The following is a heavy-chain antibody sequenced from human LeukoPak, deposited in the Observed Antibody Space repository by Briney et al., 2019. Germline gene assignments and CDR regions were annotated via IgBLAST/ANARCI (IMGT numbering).Heavy chain of an antibody. CDR3: ARGAYDYVWGSYRFYLDY. Sequence: SETLSLTCAVYGGSFSGYYWSWIRQPPGKGLEWIGEINHSGSTNYNPSLKSRVTISVDTSKNQFSLKLSSVTAADTAVYYCARGAYDYVWGSYRFYLDYWGQGTLVTVSS. CDR1: GGSFSGYY. V-gene: IGHV4-34*01. J-gene: IGHJ4*02. D-gene: IGHD3-16*02. CDR2: INHSGST.